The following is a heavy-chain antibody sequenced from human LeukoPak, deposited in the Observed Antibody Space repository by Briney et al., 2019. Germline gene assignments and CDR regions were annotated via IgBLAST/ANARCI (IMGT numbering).Heavy chain of an antibody. D-gene: IGHD1-26*01. J-gene: IGHJ4*02. V-gene: IGHV1-46*01. CDR3: AREMIGGSYFGGLDY. CDR2: INPSGGST. Sequence: ASVKVSCKASGYTFTSYYMHWVRQAPGQGLEWMGIINPSGGSTSYAQKFQGRVTMTRDTSTSTVYMELSSLRSEDTAVYYCAREMIGGSYFGGLDYWGQGTLVTVSS. CDR1: GYTFTSYY.